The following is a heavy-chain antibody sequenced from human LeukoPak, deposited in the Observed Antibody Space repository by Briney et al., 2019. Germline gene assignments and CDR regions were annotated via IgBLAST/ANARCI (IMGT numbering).Heavy chain of an antibody. J-gene: IGHJ4*02. D-gene: IGHD6-19*01. CDR2: ISGSGGST. Sequence: PGGSLRLSCAASGFTFSSYAMSWVRQAPGKGLEWVSAISGSGGSTYYADSVKGWFTISRDNSKNTLYLQMNSLRAEDTAVYYCAKVRSSGWYFDYWGQGTLVTVSS. V-gene: IGHV3-23*01. CDR1: GFTFSSYA. CDR3: AKVRSSGWYFDY.